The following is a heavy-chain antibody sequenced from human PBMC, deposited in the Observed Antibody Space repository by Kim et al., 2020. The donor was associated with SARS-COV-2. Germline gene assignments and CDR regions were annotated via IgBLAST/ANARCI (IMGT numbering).Heavy chain of an antibody. J-gene: IGHJ4*02. CDR2: ISYDGSNK. V-gene: IGHV3-30*18. D-gene: IGHD6-13*01. CDR3: AKEPVAAAGTPWIDY. Sequence: GGSLRLSCAASGFTFSSYGMHWVRQAPGKGLEWVAVISYDGSNKYYADSVKGRFTISRDNSKNTLYLQMNSLRAEDTAVYYCAKEPVAAAGTPWIDYWGQGTLVTVSS. CDR1: GFTFSSYG.